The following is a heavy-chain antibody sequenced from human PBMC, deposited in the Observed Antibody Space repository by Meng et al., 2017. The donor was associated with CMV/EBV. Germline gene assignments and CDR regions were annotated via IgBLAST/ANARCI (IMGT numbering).Heavy chain of an antibody. D-gene: IGHD3-10*01. CDR3: ARALPLAPVGYYFDY. J-gene: IGHJ4*02. Sequence: GESLKIPRAASGFTFSSYWMHWVRQAPGKGLVWVSRINSDGGSTSYADSAKGRFTISRDNAKSTLYLQMNSLRAEDTAVYYCARALPLAPVGYYFDYWGQGTLVTVSS. CDR2: INSDGGST. CDR1: GFTFSSYW. V-gene: IGHV3-74*01.